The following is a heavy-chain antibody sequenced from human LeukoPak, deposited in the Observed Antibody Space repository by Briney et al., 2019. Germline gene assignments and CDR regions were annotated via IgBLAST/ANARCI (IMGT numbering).Heavy chain of an antibody. V-gene: IGHV3-33*07. J-gene: IGHJ4*02. D-gene: IGHD6-19*01. Sequence: GGSLRLSCVASGFTFSTSAMSWVRQAPGKGLEWVAVIWYDGSNKYYADSVKGRFTISRDNSENTLFLQMNSLRAEDTAVYYCARVGSAWSYFDYWGQGTLVTVSS. CDR3: ARVGSAWSYFDY. CDR2: IWYDGSNK. CDR1: GFTFSTSA.